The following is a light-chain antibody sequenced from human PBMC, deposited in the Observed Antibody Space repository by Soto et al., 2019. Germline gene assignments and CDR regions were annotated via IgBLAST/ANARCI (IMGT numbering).Light chain of an antibody. CDR3: GT. J-gene: IGKJ3*01. CDR2: DAS. CDR1: QSISSW. V-gene: IGKV1-5*01. Sequence: DIQMTQSPSTLSASVGDRVTITCRASQSISSWLAWYQQKPGKAPKLLIYDASSLESGVPSRFSGSGSGTEFTLTISSLQPDDFATYYAGTFCPGTKVDIK.